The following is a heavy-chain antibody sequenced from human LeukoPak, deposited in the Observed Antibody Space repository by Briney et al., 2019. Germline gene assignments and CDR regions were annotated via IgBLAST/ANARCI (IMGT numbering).Heavy chain of an antibody. D-gene: IGHD3-22*01. CDR3: ASPVERVVASGPYYYYGMDV. CDR2: IIPIFGTA. Sequence: SVKVSCKASGYTFTSYYMHWVRQAPGQGLEWMGGIIPIFGTANYAQKFQGRVTITADESTSTAYMELSSLRSEDTAVYYCASPVERVVASGPYYYYGMDVWGQGTTVTVSS. CDR1: GYTFTSYY. V-gene: IGHV1-69*13. J-gene: IGHJ6*02.